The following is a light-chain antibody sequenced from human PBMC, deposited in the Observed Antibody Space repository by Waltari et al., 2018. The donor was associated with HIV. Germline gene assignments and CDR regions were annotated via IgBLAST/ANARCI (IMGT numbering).Light chain of an antibody. CDR2: DVT. V-gene: IGLV2-8*01. Sequence: QSALTPPPSASGSPGQSVTISCPGTSSDIGAYNYVACYQQYPGKAPKLMIYDVTKRPSGVPDRFSGSKSGNTASLTVSGLQAEDEADYYCASHAGSKDVFGGGTKLTVL. J-gene: IGLJ2*01. CDR1: SSDIGAYNY. CDR3: ASHAGSKDV.